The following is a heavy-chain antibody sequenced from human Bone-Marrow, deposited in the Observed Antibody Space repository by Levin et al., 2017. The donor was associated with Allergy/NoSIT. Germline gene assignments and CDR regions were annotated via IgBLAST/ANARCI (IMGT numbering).Heavy chain of an antibody. CDR2: ISSSGNST. Sequence: KGLEWVSGISSSGNSTYYVDSVKGRFTISRDNSKNTLYLQMNSLRAEDTAVYYCAKGTFDWLLSLGKLDHWGQGTLITVSS. D-gene: IGHD3-9*01. J-gene: IGHJ4*02. V-gene: IGHV3-23*01. CDR3: AKGTFDWLLSLGKLDH.